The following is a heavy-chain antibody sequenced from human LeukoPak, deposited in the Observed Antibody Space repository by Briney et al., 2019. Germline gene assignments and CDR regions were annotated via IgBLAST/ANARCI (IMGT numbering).Heavy chain of an antibody. CDR1: GFTFSGHW. D-gene: IGHD1-14*01. Sequence: GGPLRLSCAASGFTFSGHWMSWVRQAPGKGLEWVASINQGGSDKYYVDSVKGRFTISRDNANNLLYLQMNSLRGEDTAVYYCTRDRSRAEDDWGQGTLVTVSS. CDR2: INQGGSDK. CDR3: TRDRSRAEDD. J-gene: IGHJ4*02. V-gene: IGHV3-7*01.